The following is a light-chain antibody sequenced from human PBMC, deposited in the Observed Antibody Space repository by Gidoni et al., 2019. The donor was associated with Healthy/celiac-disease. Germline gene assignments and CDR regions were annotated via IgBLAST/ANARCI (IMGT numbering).Light chain of an antibody. J-gene: IGKJ1*01. CDR2: WAS. CDR3: QQYYSTPVT. CDR1: QSVLYSSNNKND. Sequence: DIVMTHSLHSLAVSLRERATIYCKSSQSVLYSSNNKNDLAWYQQKPGQPPKLLIYWASTRESGVPDRFSGSGSGTDFTLTISSLQAEDVAVYYCQQYYSTPVTFGQGTKVEIK. V-gene: IGKV4-1*01.